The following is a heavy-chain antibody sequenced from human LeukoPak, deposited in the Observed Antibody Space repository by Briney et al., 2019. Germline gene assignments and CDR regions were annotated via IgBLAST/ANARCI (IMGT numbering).Heavy chain of an antibody. J-gene: IGHJ1*01. CDR3: ARFVVVTAIRGYFQH. Sequence: PSETLSLTCTVSGGSISSYYWSWIRQPPGKGLEWIGYIYYSGSTNYNPSLKSRVTISVDTSKNQFSLKLSSVTAADTAVYYCARFVVVTAIRGYFQHWGQGTLVTVSP. CDR2: IYYSGST. D-gene: IGHD2-21*02. CDR1: GGSISSYY. V-gene: IGHV4-59*01.